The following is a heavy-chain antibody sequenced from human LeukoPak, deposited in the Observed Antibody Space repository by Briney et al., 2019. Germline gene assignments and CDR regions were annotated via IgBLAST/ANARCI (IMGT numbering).Heavy chain of an antibody. D-gene: IGHD3-10*01. CDR3: ATYYSDTSARD. CDR2: VIPLLGIT. J-gene: IGHJ4*02. V-gene: IGHV1-69*04. Sequence: SVKVSCKASGGTFSSYAFNWVRQAPGQGLEWVGRVIPLLGITNHAQKLQGRVTFTADTATNTAYMELSSLRSDDTAVYFCATYYSDTSARDWGQGTLVTVSS. CDR1: GGTFSSYA.